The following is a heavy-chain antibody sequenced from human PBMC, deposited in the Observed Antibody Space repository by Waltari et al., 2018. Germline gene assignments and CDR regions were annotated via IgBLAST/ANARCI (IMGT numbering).Heavy chain of an antibody. Sequence: QVQLVQSGAEVKKPGSSVKVSCKASGGTFSSYAISWVRQAPGQGLEWMGGIIPIFGTANYEQKCQGRVTSTADESTSTAYMELSSLRSEDTAVYYCARDPGGYSYGHREGGGDFDYWGQGTLVTVSS. J-gene: IGHJ4*02. CDR3: ARDPGGYSYGHREGGGDFDY. CDR2: IIPIFGTA. D-gene: IGHD5-18*01. V-gene: IGHV1-69*01. CDR1: GGTFSSYA.